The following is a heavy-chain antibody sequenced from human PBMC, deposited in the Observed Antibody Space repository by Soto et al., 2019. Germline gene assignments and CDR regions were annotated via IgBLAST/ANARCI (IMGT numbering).Heavy chain of an antibody. V-gene: IGHV4-39*01. Sequence: TSETLSLTCTVSGGSISSSRYYWGWIRQPPGKGLERIGSIYYSGSTYYNPSLKSRVTISVDTSKNQFSLKLSSVTAADTAVYYCAIQDVITFGGVIVMTPNFDYWGQGTLVTVSS. CDR3: AIQDVITFGGVIVMTPNFDY. CDR2: IYYSGST. J-gene: IGHJ4*02. CDR1: GGSISSSRYY. D-gene: IGHD3-16*02.